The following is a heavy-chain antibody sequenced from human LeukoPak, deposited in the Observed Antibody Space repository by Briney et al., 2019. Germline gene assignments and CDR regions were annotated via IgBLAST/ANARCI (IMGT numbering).Heavy chain of an antibody. J-gene: IGHJ4*02. CDR3: ARGSSGYSLGTFDY. CDR1: GGTFSSYA. V-gene: IGHV1-69*04. CDR2: IIPILGIA. Sequence: SVKVSCKASGGTFSSYAISWVRQTPGQGLEWMGRIIPILGIANYAQKFQGRVTITADKSTSTAYMELSSLRSEDTAVYYCARGSSGYSLGTFDYWGQGTLVTVSS. D-gene: IGHD3-22*01.